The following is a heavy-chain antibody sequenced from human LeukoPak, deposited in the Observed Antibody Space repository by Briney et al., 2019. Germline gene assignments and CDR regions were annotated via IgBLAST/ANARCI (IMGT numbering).Heavy chain of an antibody. CDR1: GGSISSYY. CDR2: IYYSGST. D-gene: IGHD4-17*01. J-gene: IGHJ6*02. V-gene: IGHV4-59*01. CDR3: AKGATMTTDYHYGMDV. Sequence: PSETLSLTCTVSGGSISSYYCSWIRQPPGEGLKWIAYIYYSGSTNINPSLRSRVTISVDTSKNQFSLKLSSVTAADTAVYYCAKGATMTTDYHYGMDVWGQGTTVTVSS.